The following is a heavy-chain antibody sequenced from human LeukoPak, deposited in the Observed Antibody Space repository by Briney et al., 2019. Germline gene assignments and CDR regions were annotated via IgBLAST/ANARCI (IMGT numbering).Heavy chain of an antibody. Sequence: GGSLRLSCAASGFTFSSYAMSWVRQAPGKGLEWVSAISGSGGSTYYADSVKGRFTISRDNSKNTLYLQMNSLRAEDTAVYYCAKVGDRRIFGVVIIPVDCWGQGTLVTVSS. CDR3: AKVGDRRIFGVVIIPVDC. V-gene: IGHV3-23*01. J-gene: IGHJ4*02. D-gene: IGHD3-3*01. CDR1: GFTFSSYA. CDR2: ISGSGGST.